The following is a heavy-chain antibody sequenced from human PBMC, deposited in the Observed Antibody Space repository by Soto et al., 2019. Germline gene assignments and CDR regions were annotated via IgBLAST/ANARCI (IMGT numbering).Heavy chain of an antibody. CDR1: GGSISSGDYY. J-gene: IGHJ5*02. CDR2: IYYSGST. Sequence: TVSGGSISSGDYYWSWIRQPPGKGLEWIGYIYYSGSTYYNPSLKSRVTISVDTSKNQFSLKLSSVTAADTAVYYCARGRVPDWFDPWGQGTLVTVSS. D-gene: IGHD3-10*02. CDR3: ARGRVPDWFDP. V-gene: IGHV4-30-4*01.